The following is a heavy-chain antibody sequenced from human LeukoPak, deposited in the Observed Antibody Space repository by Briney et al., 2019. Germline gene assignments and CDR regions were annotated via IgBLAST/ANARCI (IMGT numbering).Heavy chain of an antibody. Sequence: GGSLRLSCAASGFTASSNYMSWVRQAPGKGLEWVSVIYSGGSTYYADSVKGRSTISRDNSKNTLYLQMNSLRAEDTAVYYCARDNTMGATTPSHFDYWGQGTLVTVSS. CDR2: IYSGGST. J-gene: IGHJ4*02. CDR1: GFTASSNY. D-gene: IGHD1-26*01. CDR3: ARDNTMGATTPSHFDY. V-gene: IGHV3-53*01.